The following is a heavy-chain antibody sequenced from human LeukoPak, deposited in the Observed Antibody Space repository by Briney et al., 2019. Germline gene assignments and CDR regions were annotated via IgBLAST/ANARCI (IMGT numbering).Heavy chain of an antibody. CDR1: GDSVSRDTAA. V-gene: IGHV6-1*01. D-gene: IGHD6-13*01. CDR2: TYYRSKWYN. CDR3: ARDRGGSSWYYFGN. J-gene: IGHJ4*02. Sequence: SQTLSLTCAISGDSVSRDTAAWNWVRQSPSRGLEWLGRTYYRSKWYNDYAVSVKSRITINPDTSKNQFSLQLNSVTPEDTAVYYCARDRGGSSWYYFGNWGQGSLVTVSS.